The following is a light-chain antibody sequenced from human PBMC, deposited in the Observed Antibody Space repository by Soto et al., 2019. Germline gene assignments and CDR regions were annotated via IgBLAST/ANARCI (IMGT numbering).Light chain of an antibody. Sequence: QSALTQPPSASGSPGQSVTISCTGTSSDVGAYNYVSWYQPYPGKAPTLMIYEVSKRPSGVPDRFSGSKSGKTASLTVSGLQPEDEADYYCTSYAGSHIWVFGGGATLSVL. CDR1: SSDVGAYNY. V-gene: IGLV2-8*01. J-gene: IGLJ3*02. CDR2: EVS. CDR3: TSYAGSHIWV.